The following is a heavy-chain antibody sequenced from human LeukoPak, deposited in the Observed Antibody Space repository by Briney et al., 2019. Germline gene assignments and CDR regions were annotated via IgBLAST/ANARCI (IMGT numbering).Heavy chain of an antibody. CDR2: IYYSGST. Sequence: PSETLSLTCTVSGGSISSYYWSWIRQPPGKGLEWIGYIYYSGSTNYNPSLKSRVTISVDTSKNQFSLKLSSVTAADTAVYYCARQRITMVRGVIRGNWFDPWGQGTLVTVSS. CDR1: GGSISSYY. CDR3: ARQRITMVRGVIRGNWFDP. V-gene: IGHV4-59*08. D-gene: IGHD3-10*01. J-gene: IGHJ5*02.